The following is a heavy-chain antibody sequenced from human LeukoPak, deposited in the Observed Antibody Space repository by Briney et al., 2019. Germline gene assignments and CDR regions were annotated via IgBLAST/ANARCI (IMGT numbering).Heavy chain of an antibody. V-gene: IGHV4-34*01. J-gene: IGHJ4*02. CDR3: ARHAGAKASSGYYYVSLKRGYFDY. CDR1: GGSFSGYY. CDR2: INHSGST. D-gene: IGHD3-22*01. Sequence: SETLSLTCAVYGGSFSGYYWSWIRQPPGKGLEWIEEINHSGSTNYNPSLKSRVTISVDTSKNQFSLKLSSVTAADTAVYYCARHAGAKASSGYYYVSLKRGYFDYWGQGTLVTVSS.